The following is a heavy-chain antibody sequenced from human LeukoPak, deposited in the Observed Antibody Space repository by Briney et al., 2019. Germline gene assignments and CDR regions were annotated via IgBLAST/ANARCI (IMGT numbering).Heavy chain of an antibody. V-gene: IGHV5-51*01. Sequence: GESLKISCQGSGYRFTTSWIGWLRQMPGKGLEWMGIIYPGDSDTRYSPSFQGQVTISADKSISTAYLQWSSLKASDTAMYYCARHYSGFDYWGEGTLVTVSS. CDR3: ARHYSGFDY. J-gene: IGHJ4*02. CDR1: GYRFTTSW. CDR2: IYPGDSDT. D-gene: IGHD6-13*01.